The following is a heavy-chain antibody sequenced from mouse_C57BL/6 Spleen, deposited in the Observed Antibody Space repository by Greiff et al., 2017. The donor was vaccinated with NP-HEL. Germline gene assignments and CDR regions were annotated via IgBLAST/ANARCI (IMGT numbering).Heavy chain of an antibody. CDR3: TTYYYGSSYRFAY. CDR2: IDPEDGDT. Sequence: EVQLQQSGAELVRPGASVKLSCTASGFNIKDYYMHWVKQRPEQGLEWIGRIDPEDGDTEYAPKFQGKATMPADTSSNTAYLQLSSLTSEDTAVYYCTTYYYGSSYRFAYWGQGTLVTLSA. J-gene: IGHJ3*01. CDR1: GFNIKDYY. D-gene: IGHD1-1*01. V-gene: IGHV14-1*01.